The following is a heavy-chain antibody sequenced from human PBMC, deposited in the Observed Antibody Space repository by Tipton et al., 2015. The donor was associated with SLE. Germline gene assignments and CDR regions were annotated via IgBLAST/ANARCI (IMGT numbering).Heavy chain of an antibody. CDR2: ISNDNGKT. CDR3: LVVTAVDY. V-gene: IGHV1-18*01. CDR1: GYTFISYG. Sequence: QSGPEVKKPGASVKVSCKASGYTFISYGISWVRQAPGQGLEWMGWISNDNGKTNYAQKFQGRVTVTTDTSTTTTYMELRSLRSEDTAVYYCLVVTAVDYWGQGTLVTVSS. D-gene: IGHD2-21*02. J-gene: IGHJ4*02.